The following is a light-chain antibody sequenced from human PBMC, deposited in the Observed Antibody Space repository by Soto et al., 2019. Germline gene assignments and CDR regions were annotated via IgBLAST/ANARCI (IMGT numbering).Light chain of an antibody. V-gene: IGKV1-39*01. Sequence: DIQLTQSPLSLSASVGDRINITCRASQSISPYLNWYQQKPGEAPQLLMYTASTLQSWVPPRFSGSGSGTDFTRTITSLQPEDLATYYCQQSYSSPPTFGGGTKVEI. CDR2: TAS. CDR1: QSISPY. CDR3: QQSYSSPPT. J-gene: IGKJ4*01.